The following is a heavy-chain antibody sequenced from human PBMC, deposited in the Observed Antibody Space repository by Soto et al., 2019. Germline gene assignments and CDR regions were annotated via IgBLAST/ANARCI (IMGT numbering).Heavy chain of an antibody. D-gene: IGHD6-13*01. CDR2: IYHSGSA. J-gene: IGHJ4*02. V-gene: IGHV4-4*02. Sequence: SETLSLTCAVSGGSISSSYWWSWVRQPPGKGLEWIGEIYHSGSANYNPSLKSRVTISVDNSKNQFSLKLRSVTAADTAVYYCARYIAASGTYYFDYWGQGTLVTVSS. CDR1: GGSISSSYW. CDR3: ARYIAASGTYYFDY.